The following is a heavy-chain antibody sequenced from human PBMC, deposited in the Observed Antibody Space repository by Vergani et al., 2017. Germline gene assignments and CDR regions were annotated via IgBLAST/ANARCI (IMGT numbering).Heavy chain of an antibody. CDR2: IWYDGSNK. V-gene: IGHV3-33*01. J-gene: IGHJ5*01. CDR3: ARWGNEKRLDS. CDR1: GFTFSSHG. D-gene: IGHD1-1*01. Sequence: QGQLVESEGGVVQPGRSLTLSCVASGFTFSSHGMHWVRQALGKGLEWVAVIWYDGSNKNSGDSVKGRFTISRDISKNTLYLQMNSLRVEDTAVYDCARWGNEKRLDSWGQGTLVTVSS.